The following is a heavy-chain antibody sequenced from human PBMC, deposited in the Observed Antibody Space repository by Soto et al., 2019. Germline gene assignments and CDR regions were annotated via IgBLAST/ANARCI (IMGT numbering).Heavy chain of an antibody. CDR1: GDTFTFYS. CDR3: ASSYGSGYRAFDY. V-gene: IGHV1-69*02. D-gene: IGHD3-10*01. Sequence: QVQLVQSGAEVKRPGSSAKVSCKASGDTFTFYSINWVRQAPGLGLEWIGRINPILSMSNYAQRFQGRVRMTADKSTSTAYMELSSLRSEDTAIYYCASSYGSGYRAFDYWGQGALVTVSS. J-gene: IGHJ4*02. CDR2: INPILSMS.